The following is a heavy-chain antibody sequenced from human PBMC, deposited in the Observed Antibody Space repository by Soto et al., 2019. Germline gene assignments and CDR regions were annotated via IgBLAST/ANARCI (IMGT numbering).Heavy chain of an antibody. D-gene: IGHD1-26*01. CDR3: ASTFKLALSAQFDP. CDR1: GGSISGGGYS. Sequence: SETLSLTCAVSGGSISGGGYSWSWIRQPPGKGLEWIGYIYHSGSTYYNPSLKSRVTISVDRSKNQFSLKLSSVTAADTAVYYCASTFKLALSAQFDPWGQGTLVTVSS. V-gene: IGHV4-30-2*01. J-gene: IGHJ5*02. CDR2: IYHSGST.